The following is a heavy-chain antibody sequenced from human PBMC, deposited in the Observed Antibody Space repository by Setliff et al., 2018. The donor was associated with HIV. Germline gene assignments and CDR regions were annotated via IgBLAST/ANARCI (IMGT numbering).Heavy chain of an antibody. CDR3: ARSLPGYGDYYFDY. CDR1: GGSISIYY. V-gene: IGHV4-59*08. CDR2: IYYSGST. Sequence: SETLSLTCTVSGGSISIYYWSWIRQPPGKGLEWIGYIYYSGSTNYNSSLKSRVSISVDTSKNQFSLKLNSVTVADTAVYFCARSLPGYGDYYFDYWGQGTLVT. J-gene: IGHJ4*02. D-gene: IGHD4-17*01.